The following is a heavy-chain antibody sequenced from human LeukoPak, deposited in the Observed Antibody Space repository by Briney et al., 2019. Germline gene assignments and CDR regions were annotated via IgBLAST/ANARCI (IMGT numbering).Heavy chain of an antibody. J-gene: IGHJ4*02. CDR2: IYHSGST. CDR1: GGSISSSNW. D-gene: IGHD6-19*01. CDR3: ARGRDSSGWYYFDY. Sequence: PSETLSLTCAVSGGSISSSNWWSWVRQPPGKGLEWIGEIYHSGSTNYNPSLKSRVPISVDKSKNQFSLKLSSVTAADTAVYYCARGRDSSGWYYFDYWGQGTLVTVSS. V-gene: IGHV4-4*02.